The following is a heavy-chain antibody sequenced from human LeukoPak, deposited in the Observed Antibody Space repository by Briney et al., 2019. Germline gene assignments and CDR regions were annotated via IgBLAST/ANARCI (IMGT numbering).Heavy chain of an antibody. D-gene: IGHD5-12*01. CDR3: TRERLRAFDI. CDR1: GFTFGDYT. CDR2: IRSKTDGGTT. V-gene: IGHV3-49*04. Sequence: GGSLRLSCTASGFTFGDYTMRWVRQAPGKGLEWVGFIRSKTDGGTTEYAASVKGRFIISRDDSKSIAYLQMNSLKTEDTAVYYCTRERLRAFDIWGQGTMVTVSS. J-gene: IGHJ3*02.